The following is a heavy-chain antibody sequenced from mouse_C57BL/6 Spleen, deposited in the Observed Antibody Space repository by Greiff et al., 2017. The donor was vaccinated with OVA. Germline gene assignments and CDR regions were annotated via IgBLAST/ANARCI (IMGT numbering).Heavy chain of an antibody. CDR3: AREDDYDVGYYAMDY. D-gene: IGHD2-4*01. CDR2: IYPGSGST. Sequence: QVQLQQPGAELVKPGASVKMSCKASGYTFTSYWITWVTQRPGQGLEWIGDIYPGSGSTNYHEKFKSKATLTVDTSSSTAYMQLSSLTSEDSAVYYCAREDDYDVGYYAMDYWGQGTTVTVSS. CDR1: GYTFTSYW. J-gene: IGHJ4*01. V-gene: IGHV1-55*01.